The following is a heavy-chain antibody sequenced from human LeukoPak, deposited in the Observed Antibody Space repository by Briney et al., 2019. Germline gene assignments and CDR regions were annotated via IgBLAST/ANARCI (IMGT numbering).Heavy chain of an antibody. Sequence: ASVKVPYKPSGYTFTSCDLNWVQQPTAQGREWMEWMNPNNGNTGYAQKFQGRVTMTRNTSISTAYMELSSLRSEDTAVYYCARGPLWLGEARGLDYYYYRDVWGKGTTVTISS. D-gene: IGHD3-10*01. V-gene: IGHV1-8*01. CDR2: MNPNNGNT. CDR1: GYTFTSCD. J-gene: IGHJ6*03. CDR3: ARGPLWLGEARGLDYYYYRDV.